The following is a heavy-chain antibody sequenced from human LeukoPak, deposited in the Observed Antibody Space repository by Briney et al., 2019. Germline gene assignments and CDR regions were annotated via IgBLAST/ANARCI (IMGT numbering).Heavy chain of an antibody. CDR2: ISSSSSYI. Sequence: RGSPRLSCAASGFTFSSYSMNWVRQAPGKGLEWVSSISSSSSYIYYADSVKGRFTISRDNAKNSLYLQMNSLRAEDTAVYYCARVFDIPTSYYGMDVWGQGTTVRVSS. V-gene: IGHV3-21*01. CDR3: ARVFDIPTSYYGMDV. J-gene: IGHJ6*02. CDR1: GFTFSSYS. D-gene: IGHD3-10*02.